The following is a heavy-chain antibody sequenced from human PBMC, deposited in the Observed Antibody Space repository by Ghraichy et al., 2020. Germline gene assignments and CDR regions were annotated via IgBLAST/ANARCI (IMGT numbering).Heavy chain of an antibody. J-gene: IGHJ6*02. CDR2: INHSGST. CDR3: ARGRSRYDFWSGYPKKHNYYGMDV. CDR1: GGSFSGYY. D-gene: IGHD3-3*01. V-gene: IGHV4-34*01. Sequence: SETLSLTCAVYGGSFSGYYWSWIRQPPGKGLEWIGEINHSGSTNYNPSLKSRVTISVDTSKNQFSLKLSSVTAADTAVYYCARGRSRYDFWSGYPKKHNYYGMDVWGQGTTVTVSS.